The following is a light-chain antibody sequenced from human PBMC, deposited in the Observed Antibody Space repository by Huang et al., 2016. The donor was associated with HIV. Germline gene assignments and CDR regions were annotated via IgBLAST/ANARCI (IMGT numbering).Light chain of an antibody. CDR2: AAS. Sequence: DIQMTQSPSSLSASVGDRVTITCRASQDIRNCVVLFQQKPGKAPESLMFAASSLESGVPSKLSGSGSGTDFTLTINSLEPEDFATYYCQQYYAYPWTLGQGTKVEVK. V-gene: IGKV1-16*02. J-gene: IGKJ1*01. CDR1: QDIRNC. CDR3: QQYYAYPWT.